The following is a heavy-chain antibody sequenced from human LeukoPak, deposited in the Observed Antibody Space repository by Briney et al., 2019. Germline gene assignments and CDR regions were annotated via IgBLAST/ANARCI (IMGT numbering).Heavy chain of an antibody. CDR1: GGSISSYY. CDR3: ARASTVVSPFDS. J-gene: IGHJ4*02. V-gene: IGHV4-59*01. Sequence: SETLSLTCTVSGGSISSYYWSWIRQPPGKGLEWIGYIYYSGTTNYNPSLKSRVTISVDTSKNHFSLNPSSVTAADTAIYYCARASTVVSPFDSWGQGTLVTVSS. CDR2: IYYSGTT. D-gene: IGHD2-15*01.